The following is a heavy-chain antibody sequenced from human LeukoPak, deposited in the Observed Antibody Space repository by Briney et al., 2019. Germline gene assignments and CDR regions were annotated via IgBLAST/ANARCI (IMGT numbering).Heavy chain of an antibody. V-gene: IGHV1-69*13. CDR3: ARVPLGPYYDILTGYYNGAFDI. CDR1: GYTFTSYN. CDR2: IIPIFGTA. J-gene: IGHJ3*02. D-gene: IGHD3-9*01. Sequence: ASVKVSCTASGYTFTSYNIHWVRQAPGQGLEWMGGIIPIFGTANYAQKFQGRVTITADESTSTAYMELSSLRSEDTAVYYCARVPLGPYYDILTGYYNGAFDIWGQGTMVTVSS.